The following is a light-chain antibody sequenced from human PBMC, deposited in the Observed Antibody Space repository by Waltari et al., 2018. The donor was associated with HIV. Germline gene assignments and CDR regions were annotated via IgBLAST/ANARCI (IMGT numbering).Light chain of an antibody. CDR3: QVWDSSSDHTRV. CDR1: NIGSKR. J-gene: IGLJ2*01. CDR2: DDS. Sequence: SYVLTQPPSVSVAPGQTARITWGGNNIGSKRVHWYQQKPGQAPVLVVYDDSDRPSGIPERFSGSNSGNTATLTISRVEAGDEADYYCQVWDSSSDHTRVFGGGTKLTVL. V-gene: IGLV3-21*02.